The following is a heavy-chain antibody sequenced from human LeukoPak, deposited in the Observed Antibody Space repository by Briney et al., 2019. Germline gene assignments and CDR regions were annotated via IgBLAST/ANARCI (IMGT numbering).Heavy chain of an antibody. Sequence: PGGSLRLSCAVSGFTFSDHFLDWVRQAPGKGLEWVGRSRNKAKSYTTEYAASVKGRFTISRDDSKNSLYLQMNSLETEDTAVYYCVRVGSVPGSDYLDYWGQGTLVTVSS. CDR3: VRVGSVPGSDYLDY. J-gene: IGHJ4*02. CDR2: SRNKAKSYTT. CDR1: GFTFSDHF. D-gene: IGHD6-19*01. V-gene: IGHV3-72*01.